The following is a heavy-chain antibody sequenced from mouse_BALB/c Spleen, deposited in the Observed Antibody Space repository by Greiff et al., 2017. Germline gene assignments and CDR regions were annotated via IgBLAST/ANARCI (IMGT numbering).Heavy chain of an antibody. CDR1: GYTFTNYW. V-gene: IGHV1-63*02. Sequence: QVQLKQSGAELVRPGTSVKISCTASGYTFTNYWLGWVKQRPGHGLEWIGDIYPGGGYTNYNEKFKGKATLTADTSSSTAYLQLSSLTSEDSAVYLCARGGFYYGSSYGAVDYGGRGTSVTVSS. CDR2: IYPGGGYT. CDR3: ARGGFYYGSSYGAVDY. J-gene: IGHJ4*01. D-gene: IGHD1-1*01.